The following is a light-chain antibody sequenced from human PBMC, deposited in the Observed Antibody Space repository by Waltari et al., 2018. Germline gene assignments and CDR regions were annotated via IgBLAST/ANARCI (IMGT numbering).Light chain of an antibody. CDR1: AFPKQI. Sequence: SYELTHPPSVSVSPGQTARTTCFGDAFPKQIAHWYQQKPGQAPVLVIYKDSERPSEIPERFSGSSSGTTVTLTISGVQAEDEADYYCQSGDSSGNVVFGGGTKLTVL. J-gene: IGLJ2*01. V-gene: IGLV3-25*03. CDR3: QSGDSSGNVV. CDR2: KDS.